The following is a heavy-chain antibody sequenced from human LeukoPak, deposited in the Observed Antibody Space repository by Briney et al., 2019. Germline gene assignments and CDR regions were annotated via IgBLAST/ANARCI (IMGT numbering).Heavy chain of an antibody. V-gene: IGHV3-23*01. D-gene: IGHD1-26*01. Sequence: GGSLRLSCAASGFTFSNNAMSWVRQAPGKGLEWVSATSTSGGSAYYADSVKGRFTISRDNSKDTLYLQMDSLRADDTAVYYCARYSGSYYYPPAWDLWGQGTLVTVSS. CDR1: GFTFSNNA. CDR2: TSTSGGSA. CDR3: ARYSGSYYYPPAWDL. J-gene: IGHJ4*02.